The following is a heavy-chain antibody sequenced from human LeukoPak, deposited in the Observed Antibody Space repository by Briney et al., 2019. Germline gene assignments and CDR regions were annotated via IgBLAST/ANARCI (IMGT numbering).Heavy chain of an antibody. Sequence: PGGSLRLSCAASGFTFGSYDMKWVRQAPGKGLEWVPHISSSSTNIHYADSVKGRFTISRDNAKNSLYLQMNSLRGEDTAVYYCAGAPNGAGIRFDYWGQGTLVTISS. V-gene: IGHV3-48*01. CDR3: AGAPNGAGIRFDY. D-gene: IGHD3-10*01. CDR1: GFTFGSYD. CDR2: ISSSSTNI. J-gene: IGHJ4*02.